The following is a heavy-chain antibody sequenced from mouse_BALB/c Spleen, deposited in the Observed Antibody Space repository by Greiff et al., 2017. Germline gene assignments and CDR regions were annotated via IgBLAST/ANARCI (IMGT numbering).Heavy chain of an antibody. CDR1: GYTFSSYW. J-gene: IGHJ3*01. Sequence: VQLQQSGAELMKPGASVKISCKATGYTFSSYWIEWVKQRPGHGLEWIGEILPGSGSTNYNEKFKGKATFTADTSSSTAYMQLSSLTSEDSAVYYCARSGRSRQVFAYWGQGTLVTVSA. V-gene: IGHV1-9*01. D-gene: IGHD3-1*01. CDR3: ARSGRSRQVFAY. CDR2: ILPGSGST.